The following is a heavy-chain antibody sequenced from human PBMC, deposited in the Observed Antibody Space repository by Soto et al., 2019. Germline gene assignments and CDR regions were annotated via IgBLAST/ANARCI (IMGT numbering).Heavy chain of an antibody. CDR3: ARNYYGDYDETGCYFDY. D-gene: IGHD4-17*01. J-gene: IGHJ4*02. CDR1: GYSISSGYY. V-gene: IGHV4-38-2*01. Sequence: SETLSLTCAVSGYSISSGYYWGWLRQPPGKGLEWIGYIYYSGSTYYNPSLKSRVTISVDTSKNQFSLKLSSVTAADTAVYYCARNYYGDYDETGCYFDYWGQGTLVTVSS. CDR2: IYYSGST.